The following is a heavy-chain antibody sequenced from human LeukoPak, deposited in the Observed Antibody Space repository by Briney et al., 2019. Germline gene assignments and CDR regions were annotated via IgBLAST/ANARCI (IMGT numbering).Heavy chain of an antibody. CDR1: GGSISSYY. Sequence: ASETLSLTCTVSGGSISSYYWSWIRQPPGKGLEWIGYVYTSGSTNYNPSLKSRVTISVDTSKNQFSLKLSSVTAADTAVYYCARRTAVAGTHYFDYWGQGTLVTVSS. D-gene: IGHD6-19*01. CDR3: ARRTAVAGTHYFDY. V-gene: IGHV4-4*09. J-gene: IGHJ4*02. CDR2: VYTSGST.